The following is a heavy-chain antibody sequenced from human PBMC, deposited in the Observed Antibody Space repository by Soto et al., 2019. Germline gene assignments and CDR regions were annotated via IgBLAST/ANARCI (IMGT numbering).Heavy chain of an antibody. J-gene: IGHJ4*02. V-gene: IGHV3-23*01. CDR1: GFTFSSYA. CDR2: ISGSGGST. CDR3: AKGGRGYIRGWNYYFDY. D-gene: IGHD5-18*01. Sequence: GGSLRLSCAASGFTFSSYAMSWVRQAPGKGLEWVSAISGSGGSTYYADSVKGRFTISRDNSKNTLYLQMNSLRAEDTAVYYCAKGGRGYIRGWNYYFDYWGQGTLVTVSS.